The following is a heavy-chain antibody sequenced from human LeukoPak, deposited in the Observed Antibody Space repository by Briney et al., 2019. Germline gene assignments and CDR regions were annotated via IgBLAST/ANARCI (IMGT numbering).Heavy chain of an antibody. J-gene: IGHJ3*02. Sequence: PSETLSLTCTVSGGSISSYYWSWIRQPPGKGLEWIGYIYYSGSTNYNPSLKSQVTISVDTSKNQFSLKLSSVTAADTAVYYCARHRAQIAPGVDIWGQGTMVTVSS. CDR3: ARHRAQIAPGVDI. CDR2: IYYSGST. CDR1: GGSISSYY. D-gene: IGHD2/OR15-2a*01. V-gene: IGHV4-59*08.